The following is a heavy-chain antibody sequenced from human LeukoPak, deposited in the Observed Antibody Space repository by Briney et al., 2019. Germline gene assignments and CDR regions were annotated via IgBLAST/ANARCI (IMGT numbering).Heavy chain of an antibody. D-gene: IGHD6-19*01. CDR3: ARGGISSGWYNFDY. J-gene: IGHJ4*02. CDR2: VSYGGSP. Sequence: SETLSLTCTVSGGSVISSGYYWGWIRQPPGTGLEWIGSVSYGGSPYYNPSLKSRVTISVDTSKNQFSLKLSSVTAADTAVYYCARGGISSGWYNFDYWGQGTLVTVSS. CDR1: GGSVISSGYY. V-gene: IGHV4-39*07.